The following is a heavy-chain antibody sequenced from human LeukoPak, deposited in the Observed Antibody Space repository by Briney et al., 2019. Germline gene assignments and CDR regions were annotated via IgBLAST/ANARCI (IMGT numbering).Heavy chain of an antibody. Sequence: ASVKVSRKASGYTFTSYYMHWVRQAPGQGLEWMGIINPSGGSTSYAQKFQGRVTMTRDTSTSTVYMELSSLRSEDTAVYYCARDTGGPDVGGPWLLSINWFDPWGQGTLVTVSS. J-gene: IGHJ5*02. CDR2: INPSGGST. D-gene: IGHD3-3*01. CDR1: GYTFTSYY. CDR3: ARDTGGPDVGGPWLLSINWFDP. V-gene: IGHV1-46*01.